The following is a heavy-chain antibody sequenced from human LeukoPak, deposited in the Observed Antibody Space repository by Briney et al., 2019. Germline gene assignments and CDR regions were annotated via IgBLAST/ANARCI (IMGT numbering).Heavy chain of an antibody. CDR1: GFTFSSYT. CDR2: ISSGSSIM. V-gene: IGHV3-48*02. Sequence: GGSLRLSCAASGFTFSSYTMNWVRQAPGKGPEWVSYISSGSSIMYHADSVKGRLTISRDNAKNSLYLQMNSLRDEDTAVYYCARSYGGRNYFDYWGQGTLVTVSS. J-gene: IGHJ4*02. CDR3: ARSYGGRNYFDY. D-gene: IGHD3-10*01.